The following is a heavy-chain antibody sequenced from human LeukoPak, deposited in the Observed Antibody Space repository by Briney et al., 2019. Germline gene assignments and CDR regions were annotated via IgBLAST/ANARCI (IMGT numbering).Heavy chain of an antibody. V-gene: IGHV1-18*01. CDR1: GYTFTSYG. CDR3: ARGRDDSGSYFSKVAYYYYMDV. J-gene: IGHJ6*03. CDR2: ISAYNGNT. Sequence: GASVKVSCKASGYTFTSYGISWVRQAPGQGLEWMGWISAYNGNTNYAQKLQGRVTMTTDTSTSTAYMELRSLRSDYTAVYYCARGRDDSGSYFSKVAYYYYMDVWGKGTTVTVSS. D-gene: IGHD1-26*01.